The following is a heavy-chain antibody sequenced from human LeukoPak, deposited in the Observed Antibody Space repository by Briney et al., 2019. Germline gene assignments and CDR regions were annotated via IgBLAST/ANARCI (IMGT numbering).Heavy chain of an antibody. Sequence: GGSLRLSCAASGFTFNNYGMHWVRQAPGKGLEWVALIRYDGSKKYYADSVKGRFTISRDNSKNTLYLQMNSMRTEDTAVYYCAKTTIVGVRVDPFDIWGQGTMVTVCS. V-gene: IGHV3-30*02. CDR3: AKTTIVGVRVDPFDI. CDR2: IRYDGSKK. J-gene: IGHJ3*02. CDR1: GFTFNNYG. D-gene: IGHD3-10*01.